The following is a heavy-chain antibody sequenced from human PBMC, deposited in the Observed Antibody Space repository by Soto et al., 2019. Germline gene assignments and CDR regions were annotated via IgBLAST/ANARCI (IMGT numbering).Heavy chain of an antibody. Sequence: ASVKVSCKASGYTFTSYYMHCVRQAPGQGLEWMGIINPSGGSTSYAQNFQGRVTMTRDTSTSTVYMELNSLRSEDSAMYYCARGWTPSHSYPKILFDYWGQGTLVTVSS. CDR3: ARGWTPSHSYPKILFDY. D-gene: IGHD1-1*01. CDR2: INPSGGST. J-gene: IGHJ4*02. CDR1: GYTFTSYY. V-gene: IGHV1-46*01.